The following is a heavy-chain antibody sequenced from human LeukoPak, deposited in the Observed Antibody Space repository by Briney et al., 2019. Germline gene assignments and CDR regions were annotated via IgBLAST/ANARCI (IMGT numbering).Heavy chain of an antibody. CDR2: ISSSSSYI. D-gene: IGHD3-22*01. CDR3: AREPYYDSSGYSPDY. CDR1: GFTFSNHG. J-gene: IGHJ4*02. Sequence: GGSLRLSCAASGFTFSNHGMNWVRQAPGKGLEWVSSISSSSSYIYYADSVKGRFTISRDNAKNSLYLHMNSLRAEDTALYYCAREPYYDSSGYSPDYWGQGTLVTVSS. V-gene: IGHV3-21*01.